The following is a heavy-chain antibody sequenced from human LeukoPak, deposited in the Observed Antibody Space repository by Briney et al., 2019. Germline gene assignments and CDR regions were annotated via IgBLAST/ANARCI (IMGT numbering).Heavy chain of an antibody. CDR2: IYYSGST. V-gene: IGHV4-39*01. J-gene: IGHJ4*02. Sequence: SETLSLTCTVSGGSISSSSYYWGWIRQPPGKGLEWIGSIYYSGSTYYNPSLKSRVTISVDTSKNQFSLKLSSVTAADTAVYYCARHLGGNPDFDYWGQGTLVTVSS. CDR3: ARHLGGNPDFDY. CDR1: GGSISSSSYY.